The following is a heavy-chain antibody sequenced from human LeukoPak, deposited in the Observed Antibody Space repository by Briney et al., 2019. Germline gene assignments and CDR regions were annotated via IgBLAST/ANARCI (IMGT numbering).Heavy chain of an antibody. CDR2: IWYDGSNK. CDR3: ARSYDSSGYYFRTVEY. V-gene: IGHV3-33*01. D-gene: IGHD3-22*01. CDR1: GFIFSSYG. J-gene: IGHJ4*02. Sequence: GGSLRLSCAASGFIFSSYGMHWVRQPPGKGLEWVAVIWYDGSNKQYADSVKGRFTISRDNSKNTVYLEMNSLRAEDTAVYYCARSYDSSGYYFRTVEYWGQGTLVTVSS.